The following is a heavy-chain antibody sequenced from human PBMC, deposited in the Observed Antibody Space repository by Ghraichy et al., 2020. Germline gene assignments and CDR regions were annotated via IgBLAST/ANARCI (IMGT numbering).Heavy chain of an antibody. D-gene: IGHD4-17*01. J-gene: IGHJ6*02. CDR1: GGSFSGYY. CDR2: INHSGST. CDR3: ARDQFYGDPNYYYGMDV. Sequence: SETLSLTCAVYGGSFSGYYWSWIRQPPGKGLEWIGEINHSGSTNYNPSLKSRVTISVDTSKNQFSLKLSSVTAADTAVYYCARDQFYGDPNYYYGMDVWGQGTTVTVSS. V-gene: IGHV4-34*01.